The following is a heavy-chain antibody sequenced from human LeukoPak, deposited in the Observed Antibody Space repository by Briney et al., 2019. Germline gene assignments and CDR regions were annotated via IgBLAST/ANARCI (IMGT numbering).Heavy chain of an antibody. CDR3: ATGDSSGFYYYYYGMDV. J-gene: IGHJ6*02. D-gene: IGHD6-19*01. V-gene: IGHV3-30*03. CDR1: GFTFSSYG. CDR2: ISYDGSNK. Sequence: GRSLRLSCAASGFTFSSYGMPWVRQAPGKGLEWVAVISYDGSNKYYADSVKGRFTISRDNSKSTLYLQMNSLRAEDTAVYYCATGDSSGFYYYYYGMDVWGQGTTVTVSS.